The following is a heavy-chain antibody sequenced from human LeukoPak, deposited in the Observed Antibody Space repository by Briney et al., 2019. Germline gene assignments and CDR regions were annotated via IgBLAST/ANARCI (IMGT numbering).Heavy chain of an antibody. CDR3: ARTLDYYDRSGYYHGWIDP. Sequence: ASVKVSCKASGHTFTSYYMHWVRQAPGQGLEWMGIINPSGGSTSYAQKFQGRVTMTRDMSTSTVYMELSSLRSEDTAVYYCARTLDYYDRSGYYHGWIDPWGQGTLVTVSS. J-gene: IGHJ5*02. CDR1: GHTFTSYY. D-gene: IGHD3-22*01. V-gene: IGHV1-46*01. CDR2: INPSGGST.